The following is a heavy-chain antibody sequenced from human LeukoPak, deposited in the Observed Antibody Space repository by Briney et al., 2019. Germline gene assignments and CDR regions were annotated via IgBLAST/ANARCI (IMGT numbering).Heavy chain of an antibody. CDR3: ARVRWRYCSGGSCYKPLGY. D-gene: IGHD2-15*01. CDR1: GYTFTSYG. V-gene: IGHV1-8*02. Sequence: ASVKVSCKASGYTFTSYGISWVRQATGQGLEWMGWMNPNSGNTGYAQKFQGRVTMTRNTSISTAYMELSSLRSEDTAVYYCARVRWRYCSGGSCYKPLGYWGQGTLVTVSS. J-gene: IGHJ4*02. CDR2: MNPNSGNT.